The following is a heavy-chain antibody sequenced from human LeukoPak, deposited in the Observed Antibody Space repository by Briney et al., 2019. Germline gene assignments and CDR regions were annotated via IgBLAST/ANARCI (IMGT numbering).Heavy chain of an antibody. CDR2: IYYSGST. J-gene: IGHJ4*02. CDR3: ARGGDIVVVPAARNPFDY. Sequence: SQTLSLTCTVSGGSISSGDYYWSWIRQPPGKGLEWIGYIYYSGSTYYNPSLKSRVTISVDTSKNQFSLKLSSVTAADTAVYYCARGGDIVVVPAARNPFDYWGKGTLVTVSS. V-gene: IGHV4-30-4*08. CDR1: GGSISSGDYY. D-gene: IGHD2-2*01.